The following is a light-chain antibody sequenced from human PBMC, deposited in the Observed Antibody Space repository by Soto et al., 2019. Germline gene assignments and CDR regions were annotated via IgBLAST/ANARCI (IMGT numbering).Light chain of an antibody. CDR2: DVS. J-gene: IGLJ1*01. Sequence: QSALTQPASVSRSPGQSITISCTGTSSDVGGYNYVCWYQQHPGKAPKLVICDVSHRPSGVSDRFSGSKSGNTASLSISGLQAEDEADYYCSSYTSTSSYVFGTGTKVTVL. V-gene: IGLV2-14*01. CDR3: SSYTSTSSYV. CDR1: SSDVGGYNY.